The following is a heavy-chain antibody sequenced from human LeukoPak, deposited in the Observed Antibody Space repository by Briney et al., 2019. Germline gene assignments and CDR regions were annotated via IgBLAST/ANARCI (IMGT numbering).Heavy chain of an antibody. J-gene: IGHJ6*03. D-gene: IGHD3-22*01. V-gene: IGHV1-69*13. CDR2: IIPIFGTA. CDR1: GGTFSSYA. CDR3: ARGLYYDSSSYYYYYYMDV. Sequence: SVKVSCKASGGTFSSYAISWVRQAPGQGLEWMGGIIPIFGTANYAQKFQGRVTITADESTSTAYMELSSLRSEDTAVYYCARGLYYDSSSYYYYYYMDVWGKGTTVTVSS.